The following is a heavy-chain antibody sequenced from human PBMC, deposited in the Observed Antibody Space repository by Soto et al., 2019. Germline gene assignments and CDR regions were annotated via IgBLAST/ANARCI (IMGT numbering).Heavy chain of an antibody. CDR3: ASGGYYDVLTGYSYFDD. V-gene: IGHV4-59*08. Sequence: ETLSLTCTVSGGSISIYYWSWIRQPPGKGLEWIGYIYYSGSTNYNPSLKSRVTISVDTSKNQFSLKLSSVTAADTAVYYCASGGYYDVLTGYSYFDDGGQGSLVTVS. CDR1: GGSISIYY. CDR2: IYYSGST. J-gene: IGHJ4*02. D-gene: IGHD3-9*01.